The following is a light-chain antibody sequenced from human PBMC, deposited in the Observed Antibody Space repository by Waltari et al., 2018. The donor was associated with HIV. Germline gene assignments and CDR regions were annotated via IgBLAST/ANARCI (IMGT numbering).Light chain of an antibody. Sequence: EIVLTQSPGTLSLSPGERATLSCRASQSVSSSYLAWYQQKPGQAPRLLIYGASSRATCIPDRFSGSGSGTDFTLTISRLEPEDFAVYYCQQYGSSGLTFGGGTKVEIK. CDR1: QSVSSSY. V-gene: IGKV3-20*01. J-gene: IGKJ4*01. CDR2: GAS. CDR3: QQYGSSGLT.